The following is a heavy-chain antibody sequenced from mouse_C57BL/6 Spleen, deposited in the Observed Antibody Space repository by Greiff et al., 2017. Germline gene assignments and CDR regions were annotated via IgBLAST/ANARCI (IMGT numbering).Heavy chain of an antibody. CDR2: IYPGSGNT. J-gene: IGHJ2*01. V-gene: IGHV1-66*01. CDR3: ARQIYYDPYFDY. D-gene: IGHD2-4*01. Sequence: VQLKQSGPELVKPGASVKISCKASGYSFTSYYIHWVKQRPGQGLEWIGWIYPGSGNTKYNEKFKGKATLTADTSSSTAYMQLSSLSSEDSAVYYCARQIYYDPYFDYWGQGTTLTVSS. CDR1: GYSFTSYY.